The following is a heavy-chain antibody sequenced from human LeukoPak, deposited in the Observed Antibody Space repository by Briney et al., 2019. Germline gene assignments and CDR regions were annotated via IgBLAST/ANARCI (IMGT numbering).Heavy chain of an antibody. CDR2: IKQDGSEK. D-gene: IGHD2-2*01. CDR3: AREDIVVVPAAKNYYYMDV. CDR1: GFTFGAHA. Sequence: PGGSLRLSCEASGFTFGAHAMHWVRQAPGKGLEWVANIKQDGSEKYYVDSVKGRFTISRDNAKNSLYLQMNSLRAEDTAVYYCAREDIVVVPAAKNYYYMDVWGKGTTVTVSS. V-gene: IGHV3-7*01. J-gene: IGHJ6*03.